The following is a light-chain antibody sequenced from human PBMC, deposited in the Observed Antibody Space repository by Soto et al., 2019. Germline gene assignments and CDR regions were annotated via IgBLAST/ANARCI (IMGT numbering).Light chain of an antibody. V-gene: IGKV3-20*01. J-gene: IGKJ1*01. CDR1: PSVSSY. CDR3: HQYGSSAWT. CDR2: GAS. Sequence: EIAFTQSPGTLSLSPGERATLSCRASPSVSSYLAWHQQKPGQAPRLLSYGASSWATGIPDRFSGSGSGTDFTLTISRLETEDFAVYYCHQYGSSAWTFGQGTKV.